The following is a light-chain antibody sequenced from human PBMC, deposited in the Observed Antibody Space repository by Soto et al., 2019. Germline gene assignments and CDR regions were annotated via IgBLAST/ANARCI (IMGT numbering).Light chain of an antibody. J-gene: IGLJ3*02. CDR2: DNK. CDR3: GTWDTSLSAWV. V-gene: IGLV1-51*01. Sequence: QSVLTQPPSVSAAPGQRVIISCSGSSSNIGNNFVSWYQQLPGTAPQLLIYDNKKRPSGIPDRFSGSKSGTSATLGITGLQTGDEADYYCGTWDTSLSAWVFGGGTKLTVL. CDR1: SSNIGNNF.